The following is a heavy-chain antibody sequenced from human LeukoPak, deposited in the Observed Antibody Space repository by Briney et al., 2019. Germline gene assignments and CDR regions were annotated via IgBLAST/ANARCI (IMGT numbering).Heavy chain of an antibody. CDR1: GYSISSGYY. D-gene: IGHD1-26*01. CDR3: ARLGGSGSYRKGSFDY. J-gene: IGHJ4*02. V-gene: IGHV4-38-2*01. Sequence: SETLSLTCAVSGYSISSGYYWGWIRQPPGKGPEWIGSIYHSGSTYYNPSLKSRVTISVDTSKNQFSLKLSSVTAADTAVYYCARLGGSGSYRKGSFDYWGQGTLVTVSS. CDR2: IYHSGST.